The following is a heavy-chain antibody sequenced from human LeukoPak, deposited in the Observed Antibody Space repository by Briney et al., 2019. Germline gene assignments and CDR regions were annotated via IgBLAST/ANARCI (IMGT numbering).Heavy chain of an antibody. CDR1: GGSISSGSYY. CDR2: IYTSGGT. J-gene: IGHJ3*02. D-gene: IGHD2-2*01. CDR3: AGGGRYCSSTSCSSSAFDI. Sequence: PSETLSLTCTVSGGSISSGSYYWTWIRQPAGKGLEWIGRIYTSGGTNYNPSLKSRVTISVDTSKNQFSLKLSSVTAADTAVYYCAGGGRYCSSTSCSSSAFDIWGQGTMVTVSS. V-gene: IGHV4-61*02.